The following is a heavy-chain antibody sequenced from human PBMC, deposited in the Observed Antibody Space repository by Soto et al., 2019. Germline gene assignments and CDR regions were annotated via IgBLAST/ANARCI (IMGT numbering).Heavy chain of an antibody. Sequence: GESLKISCQGSGYSFTTHWITWVRQTPGKGLGWMGRIDPSNSYINYSPSFQGHVTISVDRSISTAYLQWSGLEASDNAIYYCARRLSGPKEEYNAYYFYGLDVWGQGTKVTVSS. J-gene: IGHJ6*02. D-gene: IGHD1-1*01. V-gene: IGHV5-10-1*01. CDR3: ARRLSGPKEEYNAYYFYGLDV. CDR2: IDPSNSYI. CDR1: GYSFTTHW.